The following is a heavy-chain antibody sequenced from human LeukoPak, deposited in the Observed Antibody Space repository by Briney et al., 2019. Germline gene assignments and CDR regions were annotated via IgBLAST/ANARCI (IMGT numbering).Heavy chain of an antibody. Sequence: GGSLRLSCAASGFSFITVTMNWVRQAPGKGLEWVSSISSSRYYIYYADSVKGRFTISRDNAKNSLYLQMNSLSAEDTAVYYCARDPSSSSAFDYWGQGTLVTVSS. CDR3: ARDPSSSSAFDY. J-gene: IGHJ4*02. D-gene: IGHD6-6*01. V-gene: IGHV3-21*01. CDR1: GFSFITVT. CDR2: ISSSRYYI.